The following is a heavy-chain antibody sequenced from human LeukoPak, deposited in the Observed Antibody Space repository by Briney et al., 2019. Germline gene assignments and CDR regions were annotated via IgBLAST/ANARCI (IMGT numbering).Heavy chain of an antibody. CDR2: INPSDGAT. CDR1: GYTFTMYY. D-gene: IGHD3-3*01. CDR3: ARERRGRLSGNLEGLFASYYTYYYMDV. V-gene: IGHV1-46*01. Sequence: RGASVKVSCKASGYTFTMYYIHWVRQAPGQGLEWMGMINPSDGATTYAQRFQGRVTMTRDMSTTTVYMDLHNLRFENTAVYFCARERRGRLSGNLEGLFASYYTYYYMDVWGRGTTVTVSS. J-gene: IGHJ6*03.